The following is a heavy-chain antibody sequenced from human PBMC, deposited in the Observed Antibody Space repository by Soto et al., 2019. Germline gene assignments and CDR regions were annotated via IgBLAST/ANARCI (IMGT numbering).Heavy chain of an antibody. J-gene: IGHJ2*01. V-gene: IGHV5-10-1*01. Sequence: PGESLKISCKGSGYSFTSYWISWVRQMPGKGLEWMGRIDPSDSYTNYSPSFQGHVTISADKSISTAYLQWSSLKASDTAMYYCARHYYYGSGSPNWYLELWGRGTLVTVSS. D-gene: IGHD3-10*01. CDR2: IDPSDSYT. CDR1: GYSFTSYW. CDR3: ARHYYYGSGSPNWYLEL.